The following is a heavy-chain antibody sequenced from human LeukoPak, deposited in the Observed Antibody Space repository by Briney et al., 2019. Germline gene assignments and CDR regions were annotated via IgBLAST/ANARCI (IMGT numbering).Heavy chain of an antibody. Sequence: PSETLSLTCTVSGGSISSGGYSWSWIRQPPGKGLEWIGYIYHSGSTYYNPSLKSRVTISVDRSKNQFSLKLSSVTAADTAVYYCARSRELLPYYFDYWGQGTLVTVSS. CDR1: GGSISSGGYS. D-gene: IGHD1-26*01. V-gene: IGHV4-30-2*01. CDR3: ARSRELLPYYFDY. CDR2: IYHSGST. J-gene: IGHJ4*02.